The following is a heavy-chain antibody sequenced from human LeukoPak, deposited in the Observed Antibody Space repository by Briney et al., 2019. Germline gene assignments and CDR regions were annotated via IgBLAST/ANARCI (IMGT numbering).Heavy chain of an antibody. J-gene: IGHJ4*02. D-gene: IGHD5-12*01. CDR2: INWNGGST. CDR1: GFTFDDYG. Sequence: PGGSLRLSCAASGFTFDDYGMSWVRQAPGKGLEWVSGINWNGGSTGYADSVKGRFTISRDNAKNTLYLQMNGLRAEDTAVYYCARDGGYSGYDLRGADYWGQGTLVTVSS. CDR3: ARDGGYSGYDLRGADY. V-gene: IGHV3-20*04.